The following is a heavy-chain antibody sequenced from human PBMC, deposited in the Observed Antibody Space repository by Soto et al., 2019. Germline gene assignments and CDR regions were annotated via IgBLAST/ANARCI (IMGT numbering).Heavy chain of an antibody. CDR3: ARDPFCSSTNCYSGRFDY. D-gene: IGHD2-2*01. CDR2: INHRGSS. V-gene: IGHV4-34*01. CDR1: GGSFSGYY. Sequence: PSETLSLTCAVYGGSFSGYYWNWIRQTPEKGLEWIGQINHRGSSLYSPSLKSRVSISVDTSKNQFSLILSSVTAADTAVYYCARDPFCSSTNCYSGRFDYWGQGTLVTVSS. J-gene: IGHJ4*02.